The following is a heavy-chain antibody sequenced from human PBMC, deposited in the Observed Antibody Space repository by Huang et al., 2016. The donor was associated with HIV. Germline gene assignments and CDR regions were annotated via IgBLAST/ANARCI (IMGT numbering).Heavy chain of an antibody. CDR2: VNDSGAT. J-gene: IGHJ6*02. Sequence: QMQLQQRGAGLLKPSETLSLTCGVSGGSFTGNYLTWIRQAPGKGLEWIGEVNDSGATNINPSLNGRVTISLDKSNRELSLNLRSVTAADTAVYYCARQWTILEWLLGLDVWGQGTTVIVSS. D-gene: IGHD3-3*01. V-gene: IGHV4-34*02. CDR3: ARQWTILEWLLGLDV. CDR1: GGSFTGNY.